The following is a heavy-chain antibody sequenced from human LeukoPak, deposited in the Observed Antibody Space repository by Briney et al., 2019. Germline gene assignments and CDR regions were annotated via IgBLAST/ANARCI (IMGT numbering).Heavy chain of an antibody. CDR1: GGSISSSSYY. CDR2: IYYSGST. Sequence: PSETLSLTCTVSGGSISSSSYYWGWIRQPPGKGLEWIGSIYYSGSTYYNPSLKSRVTISVDTSKNQFSLKLSSVTAADTAVYYCARRTSYYDSSGYPTGPDYWGQGTLVTVSS. CDR3: ARRTSYYDSSGYPTGPDY. D-gene: IGHD3-22*01. J-gene: IGHJ4*02. V-gene: IGHV4-39*01.